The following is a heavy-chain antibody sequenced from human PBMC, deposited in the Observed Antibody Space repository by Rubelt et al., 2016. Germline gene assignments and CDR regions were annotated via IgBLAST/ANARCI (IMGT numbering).Heavy chain of an antibody. Sequence: QLQLPESGPGLVKPSETLSLTCSVSGASITSTRHYWGWIRQPPGKGLEWIGSVYYSGKTYSNPSTKSPVTLSVGTSENRFALKGNSWTTADTAVYSCARDYRNYYYGMDVWGQGTTVTVSS. CDR3: ARDYRNYYYGMDV. J-gene: IGHJ6*02. CDR2: VYYSGKT. V-gene: IGHV4-39*07. CDR1: GASITSTRHY.